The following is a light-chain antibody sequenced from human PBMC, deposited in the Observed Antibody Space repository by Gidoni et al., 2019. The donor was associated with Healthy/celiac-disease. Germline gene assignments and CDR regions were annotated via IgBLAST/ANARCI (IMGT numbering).Light chain of an antibody. Sequence: QSALTQPASVSGSPGQSITISCTGPSSDVGGYNYVSWYQQHPGKAPKLIIYDVSNRPSGVSNRFSGSKSGNTASLTISGLQAEDEADYYCSSYTSSSTLGFGGGTKLTVL. CDR1: SSDVGGYNY. CDR2: DVS. V-gene: IGLV2-14*01. J-gene: IGLJ2*01. CDR3: SSYTSSSTLG.